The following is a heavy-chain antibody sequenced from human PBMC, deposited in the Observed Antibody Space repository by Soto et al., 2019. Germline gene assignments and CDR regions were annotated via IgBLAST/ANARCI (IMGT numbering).Heavy chain of an antibody. CDR2: IYYSGST. J-gene: IGHJ4*02. V-gene: IGHV4-31*03. CDR1: GGSISSGGYY. CDR3: ARKVLVMRNFDY. Sequence: SETLSLTCTVSGGSISSGGYYWSWIRQHPGKGLEWIGYIYYSGSTYYNPSLKSRVTISVDTSKNQFSLKLSSVTAADTAVYYCARKVLVMRNFDYWGQGTLVTVSS. D-gene: IGHD3-9*01.